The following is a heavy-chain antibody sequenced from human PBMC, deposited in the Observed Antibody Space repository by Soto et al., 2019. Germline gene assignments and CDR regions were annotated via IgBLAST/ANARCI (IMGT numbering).Heavy chain of an antibody. J-gene: IGHJ1*01. D-gene: IGHD2-2*02. Sequence: GGSLRLSCAASGFTFSSYGMHWVRQAPGKGLEWVAVIWYDGSNKYYADSVKGRFTISRDNSKNTLYLQMNSLRAEDTAVYYCARGYCSSTSCYTYFPEYFQHWGQGTLVTVSS. V-gene: IGHV3-33*08. CDR2: IWYDGSNK. CDR1: GFTFSSYG. CDR3: ARGYCSSTSCYTYFPEYFQH.